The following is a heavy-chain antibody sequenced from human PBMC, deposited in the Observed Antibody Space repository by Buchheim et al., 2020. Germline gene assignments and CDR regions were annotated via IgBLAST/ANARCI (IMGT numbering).Heavy chain of an antibody. CDR3: AKDSHLDY. CDR2: ISYDGSNK. Sequence: QVQLVESGGGVVQPGRSLRLSCAASGFTFSSYGMHWVRQAPGKGLEWVAVISYDGSNKYYADSVKGRFTISNNNSKNTLYLQMNSLRAEDTAVYYCAKDSHLDYWGQGTL. J-gene: IGHJ4*02. V-gene: IGHV3-30*18. CDR1: GFTFSSYG.